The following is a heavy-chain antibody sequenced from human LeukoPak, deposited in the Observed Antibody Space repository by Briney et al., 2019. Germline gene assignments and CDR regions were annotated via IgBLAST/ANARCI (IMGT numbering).Heavy chain of an antibody. CDR2: IYYSGST. CDR3: ARARITMVRGVKALKYYFDY. Sequence: SETLSLTCAVSGYSISSGIYYWGWIRQPPGKGLEWIGCIYYSGSTYYNPSLKSRVTISVDTSKNQFSLKLTSVTAADTAVYYCARARITMVRGVKALKYYFDYWGQGTLVTASS. J-gene: IGHJ4*02. D-gene: IGHD3-10*01. V-gene: IGHV4-39*01. CDR1: GYSISSGIYY.